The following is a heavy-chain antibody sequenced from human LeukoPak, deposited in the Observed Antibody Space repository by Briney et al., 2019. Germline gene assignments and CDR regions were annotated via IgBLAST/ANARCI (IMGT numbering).Heavy chain of an antibody. V-gene: IGHV1-2*02. Sequence: ASVKVSCKASGYTFTGYYMHWVRQAPGQGLEWMGWVNPNSGGTKYAQKLQRRVTMTRDTSTSTVYMELSRLRSDDTAVYYCARSDYGDYWDYWGQGTLVTVSS. CDR2: VNPNSGGT. CDR3: ARSDYGDYWDY. J-gene: IGHJ4*02. CDR1: GYTFTGYY. D-gene: IGHD4-17*01.